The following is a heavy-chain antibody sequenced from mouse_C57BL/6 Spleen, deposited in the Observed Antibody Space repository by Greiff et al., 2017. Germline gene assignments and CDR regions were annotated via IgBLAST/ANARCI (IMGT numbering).Heavy chain of an antibody. CDR1: GFTFTDYY. CDR2: IRNKANGYTP. J-gene: IGHJ1*03. V-gene: IGHV7-3*01. Sequence: EVHLVESGGGLVQPGGSLSLSCAASGFTFTDYYMSWVRQPPGKALEWLGFIRNKANGYTPEYSASVKGRFTISRDNSQSILYLQMHALRADDSATDYCARYCYGSSYVGYFDVWGTGTTVTVSS. D-gene: IGHD1-1*01. CDR3: ARYCYGSSYVGYFDV.